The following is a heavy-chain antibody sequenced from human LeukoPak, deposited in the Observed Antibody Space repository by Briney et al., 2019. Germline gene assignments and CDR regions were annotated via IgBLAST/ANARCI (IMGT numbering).Heavy chain of an antibody. J-gene: IGHJ3*02. CDR1: GFTLSTNA. Sequence: GGSLRLSCLTSGFTLSTNAMSWVRQAPGKGLEWVSAISGSGGSTYYADSVKGRFTISRDNSKNTLYLQMNSLRAEDTAVYYCAKDSRIRAFDIWGQGTMVTVSS. CDR3: AKDSRIRAFDI. CDR2: ISGSGGST. V-gene: IGHV3-23*01. D-gene: IGHD2-15*01.